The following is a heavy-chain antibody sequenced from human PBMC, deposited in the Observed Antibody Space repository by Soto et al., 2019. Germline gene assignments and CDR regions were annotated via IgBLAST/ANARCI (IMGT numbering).Heavy chain of an antibody. CDR1: GFTFSRYS. CDR2: ISSTTNCI. CDR3: ARESEDLTSNFDY. J-gene: IGHJ4*02. Sequence: GGSLRLSCAASGFTFSRYSMNWVRQAPGKGLEWVSSISSTTNCIYYADSMKGRFTVSRDNAKNSVYLDMNSLSAEDTAVYYCARESEDLTSNFDYWGQGTLVTVSS. V-gene: IGHV3-21*01.